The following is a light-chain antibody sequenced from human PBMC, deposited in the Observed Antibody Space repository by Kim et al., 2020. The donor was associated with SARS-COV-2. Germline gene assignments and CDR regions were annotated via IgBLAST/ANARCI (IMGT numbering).Light chain of an antibody. CDR1: QSINSN. Sequence: LSVSPGGRATLSCRASQSINSNLAWYQQRPGQAPRLLIDDASTRATGIPARFSGSGSGTEFTLTISSLQSEDLAVYHCQQYNYWYTFGQGTKLEI. J-gene: IGKJ2*01. CDR3: QQYNYWYT. CDR2: DAS. V-gene: IGKV3-15*01.